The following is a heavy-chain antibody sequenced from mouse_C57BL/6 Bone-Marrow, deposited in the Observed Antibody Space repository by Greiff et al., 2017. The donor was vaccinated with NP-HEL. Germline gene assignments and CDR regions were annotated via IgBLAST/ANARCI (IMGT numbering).Heavy chain of an antibody. CDR3: AKNGYATTVVAYYAMDY. CDR1: GFSLTSYG. J-gene: IGHJ4*01. CDR2: IWRGGST. Sequence: QVQLQQSGPGLVQPSQSLSITCTVSGFSLTSYGVHWVRQSPGKGLEWLGVIWRGGSTDYNAAFMSRLSITKDNSKSQVFFKMNSLQADDTAIYYGAKNGYATTVVAYYAMDYWGQGTSVTVSS. V-gene: IGHV2-5*01. D-gene: IGHD1-1*01.